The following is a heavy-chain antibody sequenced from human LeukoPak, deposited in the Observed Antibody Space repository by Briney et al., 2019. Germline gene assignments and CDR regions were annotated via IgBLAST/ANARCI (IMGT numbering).Heavy chain of an antibody. J-gene: IGHJ4*02. Sequence: SETLSLTCAVYGGSFSGYYWSWIRQPPGKGLEWIGEINHSGSTNYNPSLKSRVTISVDTSKNQFSLKLSSVTAADTAVYYCARRGYCSGGSCYRDFDYWGQGTLVTVSS. CDR1: GGSFSGYY. D-gene: IGHD2-15*01. CDR3: ARRGYCSGGSCYRDFDY. CDR2: INHSGST. V-gene: IGHV4-34*01.